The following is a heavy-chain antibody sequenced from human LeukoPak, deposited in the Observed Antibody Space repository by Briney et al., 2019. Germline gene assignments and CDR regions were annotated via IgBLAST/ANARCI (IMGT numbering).Heavy chain of an antibody. V-gene: IGHV4-30-4*01. D-gene: IGHD3-22*01. CDR2: IYYSGST. J-gene: IGHJ3*02. CDR3: ARSNYDSSGYHGAFDI. Sequence: PSETLSLTCTVSGGSISSGDYYWSWIRQPPGKGLEWIGYIYYSGSTYYNPSLKSRVTISVDTSKNQFSPKLSSVTAADTAVYYCARSNYDSSGYHGAFDIWGQGTMVTVSS. CDR1: GGSISSGDYY.